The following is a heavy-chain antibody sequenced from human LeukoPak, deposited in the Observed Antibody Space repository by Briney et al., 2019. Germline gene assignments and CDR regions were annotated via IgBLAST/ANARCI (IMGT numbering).Heavy chain of an antibody. Sequence: SVKVSCKASGGTFSSYAISWVRQAPGQGLEWMGGIIPIFGTANYAQKFQGRVTITTDESTSTAYMELSSLRSEDTAVYYCATLYYYYDSSGYDYWGQGTLVTVSS. CDR1: GGTFSSYA. D-gene: IGHD3-22*01. V-gene: IGHV1-69*05. CDR3: ATLYYYYDSSGYDY. J-gene: IGHJ4*02. CDR2: IIPIFGTA.